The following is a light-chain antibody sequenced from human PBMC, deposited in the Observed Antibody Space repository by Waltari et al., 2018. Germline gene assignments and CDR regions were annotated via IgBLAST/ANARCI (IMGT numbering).Light chain of an antibody. CDR3: QQYVSSPVA. V-gene: IGKV3-20*01. CDR2: GSS. J-gene: IGKJ4*01. CDR1: QSVSSTY. Sequence: EIVLTQSPGTLSLSPGERATLSCRVSQSVSSTYLAWYQQKAGQAPRLLIYGSSTRATGIPYRFSGSGSGTEFTLTICRLEPEDFAVYYCQQYVSSPVAFGGGTKVEIK.